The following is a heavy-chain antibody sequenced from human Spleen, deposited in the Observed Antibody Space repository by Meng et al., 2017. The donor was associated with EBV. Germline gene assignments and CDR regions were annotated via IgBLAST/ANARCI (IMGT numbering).Heavy chain of an antibody. J-gene: IGHJ4*02. Sequence: QITLKESGPTLLKPTQTLTLTCTFSGFSLSTSGVGVGWIRQPPGKALEWLALIYWDDDKRYSPSLKSRLTITKDTSKNQVVLTMTNMDPVDTATYYCARIVGASSDYWGQGTLVTVSS. D-gene: IGHD1-26*01. V-gene: IGHV2-5*02. CDR3: ARIVGASSDY. CDR2: IYWDDDK. CDR1: GFSLSTSGVG.